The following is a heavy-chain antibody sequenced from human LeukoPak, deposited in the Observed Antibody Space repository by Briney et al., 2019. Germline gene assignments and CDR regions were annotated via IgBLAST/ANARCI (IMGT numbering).Heavy chain of an antibody. V-gene: IGHV4-39*07. Sequence: SGGSLRLSCAASGSTFSTHWIHWVRQPPGKGLEWIGSIYYSGSTYYNPSLKSRVTISVDTSKNQFSLRLSSVTAADTAVYYCARATRRYSPGSAFDIWGQGTMVTVSS. J-gene: IGHJ3*02. CDR3: ARATRRYSPGSAFDI. D-gene: IGHD6-13*01. CDR1: GSTFSTHW. CDR2: IYYSGST.